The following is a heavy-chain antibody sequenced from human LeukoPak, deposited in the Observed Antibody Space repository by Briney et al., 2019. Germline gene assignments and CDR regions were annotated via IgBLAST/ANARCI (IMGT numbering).Heavy chain of an antibody. V-gene: IGHV3-7*01. CDR2: IKQDGSEK. CDR1: GFTLSSYW. J-gene: IGHJ4*02. Sequence: GGSLRLSCAASGFTLSSYWMSWVRQAPGKGLEWVANIKQDGSEKYYVDSVKGRFTISRDNAKNSLYLQMNSLRAEDTAVFYCARESIAAADDYFDYWGQGTLVNVSS. CDR3: ARESIAAADDYFDY. D-gene: IGHD6-13*01.